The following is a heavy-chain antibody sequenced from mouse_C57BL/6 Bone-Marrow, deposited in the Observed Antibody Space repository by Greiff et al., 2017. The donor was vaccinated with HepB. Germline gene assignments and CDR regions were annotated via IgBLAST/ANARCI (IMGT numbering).Heavy chain of an antibody. J-gene: IGHJ2*01. D-gene: IGHD3-2*02. CDR3: ARHSTGYLDYYGY. CDR1: GYTFTSYW. Sequence: QVQLQQPGAELVRPGTSVKLSCKASGYTFTSYWMHWVKQRPGQGLEWIGAIDPSDSYTNYNQKFKGKATLTVDTSSSTAYMQLSSLTSEDSAVYYCARHSTGYLDYYGYWGQGTTLTVSS. CDR2: IDPSDSYT. V-gene: IGHV1-59*01.